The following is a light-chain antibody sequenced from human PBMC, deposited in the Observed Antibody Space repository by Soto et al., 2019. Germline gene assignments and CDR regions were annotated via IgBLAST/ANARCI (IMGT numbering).Light chain of an antibody. Sequence: QSALTQPPSASGTPGQTVVISCSGSNSNIETNYVFWYQQLPGAAPKPLMYRNSQRPSGVPDRFSGSKSGTSAFLAISGLRSDDEADYYCASWDDSLIGWVFGGGTKLTVL. CDR2: RNS. J-gene: IGLJ3*02. CDR3: ASWDDSLIGWV. CDR1: NSNIETNY. V-gene: IGLV1-47*01.